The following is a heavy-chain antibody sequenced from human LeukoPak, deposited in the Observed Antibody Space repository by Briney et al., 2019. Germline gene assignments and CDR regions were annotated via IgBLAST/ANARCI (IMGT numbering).Heavy chain of an antibody. J-gene: IGHJ4*02. CDR1: GFTVSNNY. CDR3: AKAPYCSGGSCYSDYFDS. Sequence: QPGGSLRLSCEASGFTVSNNYMSWVRQAPGKGLEWVSVIYSGGNTKYADSVKGRFTISRDDSKNTLYLQMNSLRPEDTAVYHCAKAPYCSGGSCYSDYFDSWGQGTLVTVSS. V-gene: IGHV3-66*01. D-gene: IGHD2-15*01. CDR2: IYSGGNT.